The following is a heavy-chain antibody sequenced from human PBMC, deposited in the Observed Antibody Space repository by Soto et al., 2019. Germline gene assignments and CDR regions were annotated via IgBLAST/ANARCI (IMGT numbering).Heavy chain of an antibody. CDR3: ARSRDGYNLNPIDQ. Sequence: QVQLQVSGPGLVKPSATLSLSCTVSTGSSDSFYWSWIRQPPGKGLEWIGYFFYTGSTNHNPPLKGRVTISLDMSSSQFSLSLTSVTAADTAMYYCARSRDGYNLNPIDQWGQGLLVTVSS. J-gene: IGHJ4*02. CDR2: FFYTGST. V-gene: IGHV4-59*01. D-gene: IGHD5-12*01. CDR1: TGSSDSFY.